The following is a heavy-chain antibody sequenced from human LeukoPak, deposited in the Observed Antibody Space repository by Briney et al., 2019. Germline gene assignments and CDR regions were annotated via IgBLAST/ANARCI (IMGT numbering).Heavy chain of an antibody. CDR1: GYTFTSYG. D-gene: IGHD2-15*01. CDR2: ISAYNGNT. J-gene: IGHJ4*02. Sequence: ASVKVSCKASGYTFTSYGISWVRQAPGQGLEWMGWISAYNGNTYYAQKLQGRVTMTTDTSTSTAYMELKSLRSDDTAVYYCAKDLPLPFCGGSWFFDYWGQGTLVTVSS. CDR3: AKDLPLPFCGGSWFFDY. V-gene: IGHV1-18*01.